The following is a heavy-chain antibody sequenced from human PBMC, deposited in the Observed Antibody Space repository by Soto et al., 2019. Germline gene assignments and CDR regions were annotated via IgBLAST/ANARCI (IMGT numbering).Heavy chain of an antibody. Sequence: GGSLRLSCAASGFTFSSYAMSWVRQAPGKGLEWVSAISGSGGSTYYADSVKGRFTISRDNSKNTLYLQMNSLRAEDTAVYYCVKDLDWNYFYLFDYWGQGTLVTVSS. D-gene: IGHD1-7*01. J-gene: IGHJ4*02. CDR1: GFTFSSYA. CDR3: VKDLDWNYFYLFDY. CDR2: ISGSGGST. V-gene: IGHV3-23*01.